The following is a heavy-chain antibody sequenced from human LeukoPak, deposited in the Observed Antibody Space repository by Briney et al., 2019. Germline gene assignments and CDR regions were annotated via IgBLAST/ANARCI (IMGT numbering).Heavy chain of an antibody. J-gene: IGHJ4*02. CDR3: APHPGYSSGWIDY. D-gene: IGHD6-19*01. CDR2: ISSSSSYI. Sequence: PGGSLRLSCAASGFTFSSYSMNWVRQAPGKGLEWVSSISSSSSYIYYADSVKGRFTISRDNAKNSLYLQMNSLRAEDTAVYYCAPHPGYSSGWIDYWGQGTLVTVSS. V-gene: IGHV3-21*01. CDR1: GFTFSSYS.